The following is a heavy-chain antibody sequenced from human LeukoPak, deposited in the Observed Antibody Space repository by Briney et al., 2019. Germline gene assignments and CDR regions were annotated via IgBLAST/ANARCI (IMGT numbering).Heavy chain of an antibody. Sequence: ASVKVSCKASGHTFTSYGISWVRQAPGQGLEWMGWISAYNGNINYAQKFQGRVTMTTDTSTSTAYMELRSLRSDDTAVYYCARSQQLQTLYGMDVWGQGTTVTVSS. CDR2: ISAYNGNI. V-gene: IGHV1-18*01. D-gene: IGHD6-13*01. J-gene: IGHJ6*02. CDR3: ARSQQLQTLYGMDV. CDR1: GHTFTSYG.